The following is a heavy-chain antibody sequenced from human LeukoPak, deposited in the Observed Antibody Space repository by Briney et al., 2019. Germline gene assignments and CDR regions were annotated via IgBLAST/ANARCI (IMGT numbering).Heavy chain of an antibody. CDR1: GYTFTSYD. CDR3: ARFSPAYYYGSGSYIDY. J-gene: IGHJ4*02. V-gene: IGHV1-8*03. CDR2: MNPNSGNT. Sequence: ASVEVSCKASGYTFTSYDINWVRQATGQGLEWMGWMNPNSGNTGYAQKFQGRVTITRNTSISTAYMELSSLRSEDTAVYYCARFSPAYYYGSGSYIDYWGQGTLVTVSS. D-gene: IGHD3-10*01.